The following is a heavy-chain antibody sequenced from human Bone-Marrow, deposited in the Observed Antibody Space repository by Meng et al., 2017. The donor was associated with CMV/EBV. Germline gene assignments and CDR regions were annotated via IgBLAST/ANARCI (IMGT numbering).Heavy chain of an antibody. CDR2: IYYSGST. CDR3: ARDESKWLRSLGY. V-gene: IGHV4-34*01. CDR1: GGSFSDYY. Sequence: SQTLSLTCAVYGGSFSDYYWSCIRQPPGKGLEWIGSIYYSGSTYYNPSLKSRVTISVDTSKNQFSLKLSSVTAADTAVYYCARDESKWLRSLGYWGQGTLVTVS. J-gene: IGHJ4*02. D-gene: IGHD5-12*01.